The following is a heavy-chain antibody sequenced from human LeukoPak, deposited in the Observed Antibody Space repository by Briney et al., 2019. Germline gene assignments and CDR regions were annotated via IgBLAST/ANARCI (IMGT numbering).Heavy chain of an antibody. CDR1: GYTFTSYG. CDR2: TSAYNGNT. J-gene: IGHJ3*02. Sequence: ASVKVSCKASGYTFTSYGISWVRQAPGQGLEWMGWTSAYNGNTNYAQKLQGRVTMTTDTSTSTAYMELRSLRSDDTAVYYCARGPYCSSTTCNRGTFDIWGQGTLVTVSS. D-gene: IGHD2-2*02. CDR3: ARGPYCSSTTCNRGTFDI. V-gene: IGHV1-18*01.